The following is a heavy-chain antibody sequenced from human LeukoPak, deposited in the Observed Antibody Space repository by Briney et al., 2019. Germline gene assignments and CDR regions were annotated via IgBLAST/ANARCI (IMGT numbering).Heavy chain of an antibody. D-gene: IGHD2-15*01. CDR2: INHSGST. V-gene: IGHV4-34*01. J-gene: IGHJ4*02. Sequence: SETLSLTCAVYGGSFSGYYWSWIRQPPGKGLEWIGEINHSGSTNYNLSLKSRVTISVDTSKNQFSLKLSPVTAADTAVYYCARGYCSGGSCLYYFDYWGQGTLVTVSS. CDR3: ARGYCSGGSCLYYFDY. CDR1: GGSFSGYY.